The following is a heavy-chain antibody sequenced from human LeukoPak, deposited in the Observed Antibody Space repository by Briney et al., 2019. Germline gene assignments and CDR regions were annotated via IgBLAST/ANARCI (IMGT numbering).Heavy chain of an antibody. Sequence: PGGSLRLSCADSGFTFSSYAMSWVRQAPGKGLEWVSGISGSGGSTYYADSVQGRFTISRENSKNTLYLQMNSLRAEDTAVYYCAKSTSPMAHDAFHIWGQGTMVTVSS. J-gene: IGHJ3*02. V-gene: IGHV3-23*01. D-gene: IGHD3-10*01. CDR2: ISGSGGST. CDR3: AKSTSPMAHDAFHI. CDR1: GFTFSSYA.